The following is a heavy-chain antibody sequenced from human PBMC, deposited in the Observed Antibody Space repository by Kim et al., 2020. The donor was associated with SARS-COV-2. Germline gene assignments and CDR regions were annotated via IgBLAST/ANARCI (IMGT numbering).Heavy chain of an antibody. CDR1: GGSISSSSYY. V-gene: IGHV4-39*01. Sequence: SETLSLTCTVSGGSISSSSYYWGWIRQPPGKGLEWIGSIYYRGSTYYNPSLKSRVTISVDTSKNQFSLKLSSVTAADTAVYYCAARKGGGYSYGFDYWGQGTLVTVSS. CDR2: IYYRGST. CDR3: AARKGGGYSYGFDY. J-gene: IGHJ4*02. D-gene: IGHD5-18*01.